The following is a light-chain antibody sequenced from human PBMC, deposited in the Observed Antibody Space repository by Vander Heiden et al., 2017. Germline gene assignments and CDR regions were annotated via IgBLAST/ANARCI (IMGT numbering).Light chain of an antibody. CDR1: NIESQT. CDR2: YDT. CDR3: QVWDSSSDQGV. Sequence: SHVLIQPSSVSVAPGKTATITCGGNNIESQTVHWYQQKPGQAHVLVIYYDTDRPSGIPERISGSNSGNTATLTISRVGVGDEADYYCQVWDSSSDQGVFGGGTKLTVL. V-gene: IGLV3-21*04. J-gene: IGLJ2*01.